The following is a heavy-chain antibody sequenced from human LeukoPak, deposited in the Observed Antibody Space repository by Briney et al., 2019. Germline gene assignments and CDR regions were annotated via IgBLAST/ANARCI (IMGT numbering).Heavy chain of an antibody. CDR2: IYYSGST. Sequence: PSETLSLTCTVSGGSISSYYWSWLRQPPGKGLEWIGYIYYSGSTNYNPSLKSRVTISVDTSKNQFSLKLSSVTAADTAVYYCASRYSSSWYGDWGQGTLVTVSS. J-gene: IGHJ4*02. V-gene: IGHV4-59*01. D-gene: IGHD6-13*01. CDR3: ASRYSSSWYGD. CDR1: GGSISSYY.